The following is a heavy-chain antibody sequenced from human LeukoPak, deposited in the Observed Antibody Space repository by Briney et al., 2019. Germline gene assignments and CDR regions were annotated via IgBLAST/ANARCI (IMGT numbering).Heavy chain of an antibody. CDR3: ARDSGLLWFGELSFFGP. J-gene: IGHJ5*02. CDR1: GFTFSSYS. CDR2: ISSSSSYI. D-gene: IGHD3-10*01. Sequence: GGSLRLSCAASGFTFSSYSMNWVRQAPGKGLEWVSSISSSSSYIYYADSVKGRFTISRDNAKNSLYLQMNSLRAEDTAVYYCARDSGLLWFGELSFFGPWGQGTLVTVSS. V-gene: IGHV3-21*01.